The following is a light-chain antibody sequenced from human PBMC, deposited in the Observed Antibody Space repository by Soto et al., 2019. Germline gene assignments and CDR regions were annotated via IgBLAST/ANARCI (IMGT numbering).Light chain of an antibody. V-gene: IGKV3-20*01. Sequence: EIVLTQCPGTLSLSPGERATLSCRASQSVSSNYLAWYQQKPGLAPRLLIYGASSRATGIPDRFSGSGSGTDFTLTISRLEPEYFGVYYCQHDGRSPPVTFGQGTKLEIK. CDR1: QSVSSNY. CDR2: GAS. CDR3: QHDGRSPPVT. J-gene: IGKJ2*01.